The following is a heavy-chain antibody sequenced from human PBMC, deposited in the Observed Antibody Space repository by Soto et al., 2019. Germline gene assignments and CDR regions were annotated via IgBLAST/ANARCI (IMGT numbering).Heavy chain of an antibody. CDR2: ISPYNGNK. D-gene: IGHD1-7*01. CDR1: GYTFNVYG. Sequence: QVQLVQSGAEVKKPGASVKVSCKTSGYTFNVYGISWVRQAPGQGFEWMGWISPYNGNKRYAQNRQDRVTMTTNTSTSTTYMELRSLRSDDTSLYYCARELSALGTIDYWGQGTLVTVSS. CDR3: ARELSALGTIDY. J-gene: IGHJ4*02. V-gene: IGHV1-18*01.